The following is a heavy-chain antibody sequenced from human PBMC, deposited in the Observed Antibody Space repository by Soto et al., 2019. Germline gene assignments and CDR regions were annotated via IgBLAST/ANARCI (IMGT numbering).Heavy chain of an antibody. D-gene: IGHD3-3*01. Sequence: SETLSLTCTVSGGSISSGDYYWSWIRQPPGKGLEWIGYIYYSGSTYYNPSLKSRVTISVDASKNQFSLKLSSVTAADTAVYYCARGTYDFWSRLQFAPWGQGTLVTVSS. CDR2: IYYSGST. V-gene: IGHV4-30-4*01. CDR3: ARGTYDFWSRLQFAP. CDR1: GGSISSGDYY. J-gene: IGHJ5*02.